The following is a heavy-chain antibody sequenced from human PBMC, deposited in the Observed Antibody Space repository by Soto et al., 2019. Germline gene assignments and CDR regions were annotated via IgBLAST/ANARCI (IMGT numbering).Heavy chain of an antibody. Sequence: QVQLVESGGGVVQPGESLKLSCAASGFTFGTYAMDWVRQAPGKGLEWVAVIWFDGTTKYYIDSVKGRFTVSRDNSKNTLFLQMNSLRAEDTAVYYCARGQIGGSPGGRGVVDVWGQGTTVTVSS. D-gene: IGHD2-15*01. V-gene: IGHV3-33*01. CDR2: IWFDGTTK. CDR3: ARGQIGGSPGGRGVVDV. J-gene: IGHJ6*02. CDR1: GFTFGTYA.